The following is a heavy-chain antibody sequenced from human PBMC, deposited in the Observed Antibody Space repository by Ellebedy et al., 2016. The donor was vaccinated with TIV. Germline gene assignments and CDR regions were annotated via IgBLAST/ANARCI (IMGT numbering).Heavy chain of an antibody. Sequence: GGSLRLXCAASGSTFSAYYMSWIRQAPGKGLEWLSYITSNGNTMYYADSVKGRFTISRDNAKNSLYLQMNSLRAEDTAVHYCAGRGYWGQGTLVTVSS. J-gene: IGHJ4*02. CDR1: GSTFSAYY. CDR2: ITSNGNTM. D-gene: IGHD3-10*01. CDR3: AGRGY. V-gene: IGHV3-11*04.